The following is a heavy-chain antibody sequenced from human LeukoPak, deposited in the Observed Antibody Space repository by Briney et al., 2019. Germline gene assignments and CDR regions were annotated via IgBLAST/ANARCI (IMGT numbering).Heavy chain of an antibody. CDR3: AKGLSWNTADG. CDR2: INPDGTTT. Sequence: PGGSLRLSSVGSGFTYSNYLTHCVRPAPGKGPVWVSRINPDGTTTDYADSVKGRFTLSRDKAKNLRYLQMNDPRADDTAPYYCAKGLSWNTADGWGQVVMVT. CDR1: GFTYSNYL. V-gene: IGHV3-74*01. D-gene: IGHD1/OR15-1a*01. J-gene: IGHJ4*02.